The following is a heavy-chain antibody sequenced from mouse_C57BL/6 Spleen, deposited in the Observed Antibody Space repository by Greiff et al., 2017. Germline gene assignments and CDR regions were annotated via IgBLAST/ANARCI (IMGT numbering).Heavy chain of an antibody. CDR2: INPSSGYT. V-gene: IGHV1-4*01. D-gene: IGHD3-1*01. CDR1: GYTFTSYT. Sequence: VQLQQSGAELARPGASVKMSCKASGYTFTSYTMHWVKQRPGKGLEWNGNINPSSGYTKYNQKFKDKATLTADKSSSTAYMQLSSLTSEDSAVYYCARSGLDYAMDYWGQGTSVTVSS. CDR3: ARSGLDYAMDY. J-gene: IGHJ4*01.